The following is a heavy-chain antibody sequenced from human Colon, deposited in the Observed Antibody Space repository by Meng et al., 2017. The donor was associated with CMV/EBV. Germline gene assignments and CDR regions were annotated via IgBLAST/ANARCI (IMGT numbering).Heavy chain of an antibody. D-gene: IGHD6-6*01. CDR2: INHSGST. Sequence: YGGSCSGYYWSWIRQPPGKGLEWIGEINHSGSTNYNPSLKSRVTISVDTSKNQFSLKLSSVTAADTAVYYCARGRRLVNSSSGPLRYWGQGTLVTVSS. CDR3: ARGRRLVNSSSGPLRY. CDR1: GGSCSGYY. J-gene: IGHJ4*02. V-gene: IGHV4-34*01.